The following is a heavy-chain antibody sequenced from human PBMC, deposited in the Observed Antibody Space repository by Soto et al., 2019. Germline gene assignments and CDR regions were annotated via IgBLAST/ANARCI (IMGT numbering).Heavy chain of an antibody. CDR3: ARQDDYGILGAFDI. J-gene: IGHJ3*02. Sequence: PSETLSLTCTVSGGSISSYYWSWIRQPPGKGLEWIGYIYYSGSTNYNPSLKSRVTISVDMSKNQFSLKLSSVTAADTAVYYCARQDDYGILGAFDIWGQGTMVTVSS. CDR2: IYYSGST. V-gene: IGHV4-59*08. D-gene: IGHD4-17*01. CDR1: GGSISSYY.